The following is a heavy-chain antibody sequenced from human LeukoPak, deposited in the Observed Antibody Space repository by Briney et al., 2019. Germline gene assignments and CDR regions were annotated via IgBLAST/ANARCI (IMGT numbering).Heavy chain of an antibody. CDR1: GGSISSYY. Sequence: SETLSLTCTVSGGSISSYYWSWIRQPAGKGLEWIGRIYTSGSTNYNPSLKSRVTMSVDTSKNQFSLKLSSVTAEDTAVYYCARNRDYYDSSGYLVLWYWGQGTLVTASS. CDR3: ARNRDYYDSSGYLVLWY. J-gene: IGHJ4*02. D-gene: IGHD3-22*01. CDR2: IYTSGST. V-gene: IGHV4-4*07.